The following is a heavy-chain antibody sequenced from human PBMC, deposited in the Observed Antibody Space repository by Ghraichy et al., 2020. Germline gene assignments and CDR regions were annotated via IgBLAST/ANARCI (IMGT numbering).Heavy chain of an antibody. J-gene: IGHJ4*02. V-gene: IGHV4-59*08. CDR1: GGSISSYY. D-gene: IGHD3-10*01. Sequence: SETLSLTCTVSGGSISSYYWSWIRQPPGKGLEWIGYIYYSGSTNYNPSLKSRVTISVDTSKNQFSLKLSSVTAADTAVYYCARRVGGDYGSGSYGVYYFDYWGQGTLVTVSS. CDR3: ARRVGGDYGSGSYGVYYFDY. CDR2: IYYSGST.